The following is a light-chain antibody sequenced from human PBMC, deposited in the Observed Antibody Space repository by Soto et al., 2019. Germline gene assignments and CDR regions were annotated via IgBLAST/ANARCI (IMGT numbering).Light chain of an antibody. Sequence: SYELTQPPSVSVSPGQTANITCSGDKLGDKYACWYQQKPGQSPVLVIYQDDKRPSGIPERFYGSNSGNTATLTISGTQAMDEADYYCQAWDSSPYVVFGGGTKVTVL. J-gene: IGLJ2*01. CDR1: KLGDKY. V-gene: IGLV3-1*01. CDR2: QDD. CDR3: QAWDSSPYVV.